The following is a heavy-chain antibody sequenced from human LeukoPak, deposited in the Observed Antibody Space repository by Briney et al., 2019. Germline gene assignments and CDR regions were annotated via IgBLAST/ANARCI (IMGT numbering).Heavy chain of an antibody. CDR2: INPKSGGT. D-gene: IGHD6-13*01. Sequence: ASVKVSFKVSGYTFTDYYMHWVRQAPGQGLEWMGWINPKSGGTNYAQQFQGRVTMTRDTSISTAYMELSNLRSDDTAVYYCARGVAAAGGRWFDPWGQGTLVTVSS. CDR3: ARGVAAAGGRWFDP. J-gene: IGHJ5*02. V-gene: IGHV1-2*02. CDR1: GYTFTDYY.